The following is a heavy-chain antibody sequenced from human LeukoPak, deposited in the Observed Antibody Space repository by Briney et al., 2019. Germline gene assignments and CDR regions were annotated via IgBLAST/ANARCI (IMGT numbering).Heavy chain of an antibody. CDR2: ISYDGSNK. CDR3: AKDGSDCSSTSCYWLGDFDY. D-gene: IGHD2-2*01. CDR1: GFTFSSYG. J-gene: IGHJ4*02. V-gene: IGHV3-30*18. Sequence: GGSLRLSCAASGFTFSSYGMHWVRQAPGKGLEWVAVISYDGSNKYYADSVKGRFTISRDNSKNTLYLQMSSLRAEDTAVYYCAKDGSDCSSTSCYWLGDFDYWGQGTLVTVSS.